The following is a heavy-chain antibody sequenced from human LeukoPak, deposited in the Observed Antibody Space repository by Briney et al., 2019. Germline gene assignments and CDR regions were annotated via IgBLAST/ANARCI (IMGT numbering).Heavy chain of an antibody. J-gene: IGHJ4*02. V-gene: IGHV5-51*01. D-gene: IGHD2-2*01. CDR2: IYPGDSDT. Sequence: GESLKISCKGSGYSFTSYWIGWVRQMPGKGLEWMGIIYPGDSDTRYSLSFQGQVTISADKSISTAYLQWSSLKASDTAMYYCARSEGYCSGTSCYGNFDYWGQGTLVTVSS. CDR1: GYSFTSYW. CDR3: ARSEGYCSGTSCYGNFDY.